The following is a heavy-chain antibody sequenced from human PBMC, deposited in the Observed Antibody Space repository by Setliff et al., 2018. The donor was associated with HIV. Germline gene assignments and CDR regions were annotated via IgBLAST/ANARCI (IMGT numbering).Heavy chain of an antibody. Sequence: ASVKVFCKASGYTFTSYAMHWVRQAPGQRLEWMGWINAGNGNTKYSQKFQGRVTITRDTSASTAYMELSSLRSEDTAVYYCARDSFGGEFTYYYYGMDVWGQGTTVTVSS. CDR1: GYTFTSYA. D-gene: IGHD3-10*01. J-gene: IGHJ6*02. CDR3: ARDSFGGEFTYYYYGMDV. CDR2: INAGNGNT. V-gene: IGHV1-3*01.